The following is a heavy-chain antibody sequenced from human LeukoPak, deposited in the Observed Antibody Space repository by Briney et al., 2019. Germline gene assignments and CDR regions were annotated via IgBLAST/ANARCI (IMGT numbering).Heavy chain of an antibody. CDR2: IIPILGIA. CDR3: ARVYSGYHAPEYFDY. V-gene: IGHV1-69*04. D-gene: IGHD5-12*01. Sequence: GASVKVSCKASGYTFTSYGISWVRQAPGQGLEWMGRIIPILGIANYAQKFQGRVTITADKSTSTAYMELSSLRSEDTAVYYCARVYSGYHAPEYFDYWGQGTLVTVSS. J-gene: IGHJ4*02. CDR1: GYTFTSYG.